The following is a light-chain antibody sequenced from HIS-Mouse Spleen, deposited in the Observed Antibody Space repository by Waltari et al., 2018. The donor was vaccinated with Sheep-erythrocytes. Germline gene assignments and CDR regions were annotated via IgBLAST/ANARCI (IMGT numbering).Light chain of an antibody. CDR2: EVS. CDR3: QAWDSSTAWV. CDR1: SSDVGGYNY. Sequence: QSALTQPPSASGSPGQSVTISCTGTSSDVGGYNYVSWYQQHPGKAPKLMIYEVSKRPSGVPERFSGSNSGNTATLTISGTQAMDEADYYCQAWDSSTAWVFGGGTKLTVL. J-gene: IGLJ3*02. V-gene: IGLV2-8*01.